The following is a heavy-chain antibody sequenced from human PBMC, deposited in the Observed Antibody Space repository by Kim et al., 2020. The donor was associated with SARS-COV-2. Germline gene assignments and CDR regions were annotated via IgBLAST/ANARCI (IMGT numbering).Heavy chain of an antibody. CDR3: AKSDFRYCSGGSCLDAFDI. D-gene: IGHD2-15*01. V-gene: IGHV3-23*01. Sequence: GRFTISRENSKNQLYLQMNSLRAEDTAVYYCAKSDFRYCSGGSCLDAFDIWGQGTMVTVSS. J-gene: IGHJ3*02.